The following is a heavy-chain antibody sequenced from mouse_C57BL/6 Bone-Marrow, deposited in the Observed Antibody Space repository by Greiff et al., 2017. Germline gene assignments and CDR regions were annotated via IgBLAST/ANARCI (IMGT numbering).Heavy chain of an antibody. V-gene: IGHV1-63*01. CDR2: IFPGGGYT. CDR3: ARVGYYVSYYAMDY. D-gene: IGHD2-3*01. Sequence: VQLQQSGAELVRPGTSVKMSCKASGYTFPNYWVGWAKPRPGHGLEWVGDIFPGGGYTNYNEKFKGKATLTADKSSSTAYMQFSSLTSEDSAIYYCARVGYYVSYYAMDYWGQGTSVTVSS. CDR1: GYTFPNYW. J-gene: IGHJ4*01.